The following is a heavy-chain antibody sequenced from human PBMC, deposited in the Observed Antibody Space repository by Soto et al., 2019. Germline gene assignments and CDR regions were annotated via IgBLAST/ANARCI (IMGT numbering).Heavy chain of an antibody. CDR3: AHNSCRGGGCYIEYFQY. Sequence: QITLKESGPTLVKPTQTLTLTCTFSGLSLSTNGVGVGWIRQPPGKALEWLALIYWDDDKRYSPSLKSRLTISEDPSKNQVVLTMTRMDPVDTATYYCAHNSCRGGGCYIEYFQYWGQGTLVTVSS. CDR1: GLSLSTNGVG. J-gene: IGHJ1*01. D-gene: IGHD2-15*01. CDR2: IYWDDDK. V-gene: IGHV2-5*02.